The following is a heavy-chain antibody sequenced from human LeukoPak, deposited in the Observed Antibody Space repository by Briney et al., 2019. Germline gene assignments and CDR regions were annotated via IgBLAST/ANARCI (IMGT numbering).Heavy chain of an antibody. CDR2: INPNSGGT. Sequence: ASVKVSCKASGYTFTGYYMHWVRQAPGQGLEWMGWINPNSGGTNYAQKFQGRVTMTRDTSISTAYMELSRLRSDDTAVYYCARFGSSGWFGAQLSSWFDPWGQGTLVTVSS. D-gene: IGHD6-19*01. CDR3: ARFGSSGWFGAQLSSWFDP. V-gene: IGHV1-2*02. J-gene: IGHJ5*02. CDR1: GYTFTGYY.